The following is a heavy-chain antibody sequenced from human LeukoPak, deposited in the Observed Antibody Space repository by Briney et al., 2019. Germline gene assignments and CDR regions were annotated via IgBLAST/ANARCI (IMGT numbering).Heavy chain of an antibody. D-gene: IGHD4-23*01. V-gene: IGHV5-51*01. CDR1: GYSLTSYW. CDR3: ARTSTPYGTSRY. Sequence: GESLKISCQGSGYSLTSYWIGWVRQMPGKGLEWMGIIYPGDTDTRYNPSFQGQVTISADKSISTAYLQWSSLKASDTAMYYCARTSTPYGTSRYWGQGTLVTVSS. J-gene: IGHJ4*02. CDR2: IYPGDTDT.